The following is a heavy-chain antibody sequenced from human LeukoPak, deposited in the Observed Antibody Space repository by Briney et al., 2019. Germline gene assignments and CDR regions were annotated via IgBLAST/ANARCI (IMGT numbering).Heavy chain of an antibody. CDR2: ISYDGSNK. D-gene: IGHD2-2*01. J-gene: IGHJ4*02. Sequence: GGSLRLSCAASGFTFSSYAMHWVRQAPGKGLEWVAVISYDGSNKYYADSVKGRFTISRDNSKNTLYLQVNSLRAEDTAVYYCARGDCSSTSCSADYWGQGTLVTVSS. CDR3: ARGDCSSTSCSADY. V-gene: IGHV3-30*04. CDR1: GFTFSSYA.